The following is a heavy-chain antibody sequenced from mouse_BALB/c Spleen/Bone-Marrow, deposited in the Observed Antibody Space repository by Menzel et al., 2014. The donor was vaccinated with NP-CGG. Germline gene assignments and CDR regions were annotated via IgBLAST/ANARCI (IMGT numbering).Heavy chain of an antibody. J-gene: IGHJ3*01. CDR1: GFNIKDTY. CDR2: IDPANGNT. Sequence: VQLQQSGAELVKPGASVKLSCTASGFNIKDTYMHWVKQRPEQGLEWIGWIDPANGNTKYDPKFQGKATITADTSSNTAYLQLSSLTSEDTAVYYCAPYYYGSSLFAYWGQGTLVTVSA. V-gene: IGHV14-3*02. D-gene: IGHD1-1*01. CDR3: APYYYGSSLFAY.